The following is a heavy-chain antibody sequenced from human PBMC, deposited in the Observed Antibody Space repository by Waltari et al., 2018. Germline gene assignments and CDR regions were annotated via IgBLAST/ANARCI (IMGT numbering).Heavy chain of an antibody. D-gene: IGHD2-2*01. V-gene: IGHV4-4*07. CDR3: ARVKSSTNPYFDY. Sequence: QVQLQESGPGLVKPSETLSPTSPVSGGSISRYYWSSFRQPAGKGLEWIGRIYTSGSTNYNPSLKSRVTISVDKSKNQFSLKLSSVTAADTAVYYCARVKSSTNPYFDYWGQGTLVTVSS. J-gene: IGHJ4*02. CDR2: IYTSGST. CDR1: GGSISRYY.